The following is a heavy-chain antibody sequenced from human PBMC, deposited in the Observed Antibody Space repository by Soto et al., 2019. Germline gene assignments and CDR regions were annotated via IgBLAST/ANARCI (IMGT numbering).Heavy chain of an antibody. CDR2: INPTGGST. D-gene: IGHD3-10*02. Sequence: QVELVQSGAEVKKPGASVKISCKASGYTFTTYFMHWVRQAPGQGLEWMGIINPTGGSTPYAEKFQGRVTMTRDTSTTTVYMELTSLRSDDTTVYYCASVPVRGHNGMDVWCQGTTVTVTS. J-gene: IGHJ6*02. CDR1: GYTFTTYF. CDR3: ASVPVRGHNGMDV. V-gene: IGHV1-46*01.